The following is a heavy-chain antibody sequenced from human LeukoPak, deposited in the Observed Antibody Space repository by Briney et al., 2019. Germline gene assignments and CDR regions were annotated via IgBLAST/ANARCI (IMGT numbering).Heavy chain of an antibody. D-gene: IGHD2/OR15-2a*01. Sequence: GASVKVSCKASGGTFSSYAISWVRQAPGQGLEWMGGIIPIFGTANYAQKFQGRVTITADESTSTAYMELSSLRSEDTAVYYCAITAGISNAYYFDYWGQGTLVTVSS. CDR2: IIPIFGTA. CDR3: AITAGISNAYYFDY. CDR1: GGTFSSYA. J-gene: IGHJ4*02. V-gene: IGHV1-69*13.